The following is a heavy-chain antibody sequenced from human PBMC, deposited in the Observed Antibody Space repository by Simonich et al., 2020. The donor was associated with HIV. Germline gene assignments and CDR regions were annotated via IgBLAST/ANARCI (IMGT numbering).Heavy chain of an antibody. V-gene: IGHV1-2*06. J-gene: IGHJ3*02. CDR2: VNPNSGGT. CDR1: GYTFTGYC. Sequence: QVQLVQSGAEVKKPGASVKVSCKASGYTFTGYCMHWVRQAPGQGLEWMGRVNPNSGGTDYPQKFQGRGTMTRDTSITTAYMELSRLRSDDTAFYYCATHGPGSYSSALDIWGQGTRVTVSS. CDR3: ATHGPGSYSSALDI. D-gene: IGHD1-26*01.